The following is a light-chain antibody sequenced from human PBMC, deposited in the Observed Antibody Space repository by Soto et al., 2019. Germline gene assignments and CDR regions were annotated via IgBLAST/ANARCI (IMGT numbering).Light chain of an antibody. CDR3: HQYSNSPLT. V-gene: IGKV3-20*01. CDR2: GAS. J-gene: IGKJ4*01. CDR1: QSVSNNF. Sequence: EIVLTQSPGTLSLSPGERATLSCRASQSVSNNFLAWYQQKPGQAPRLFIYGASYRATGIPDRFSGSGSGTDFTLTISRLEPEDFAVYYCHQYSNSPLTFGGGTKVA.